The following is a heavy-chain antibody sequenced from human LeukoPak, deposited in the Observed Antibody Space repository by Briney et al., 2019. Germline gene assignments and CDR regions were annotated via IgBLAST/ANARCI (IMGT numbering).Heavy chain of an antibody. CDR1: GYTFTSYY. J-gene: IGHJ4*02. V-gene: IGHV1-18*04. CDR2: ISTYNGDT. CDR3: ARDTGSSPGDY. D-gene: IGHD1-26*01. Sequence: GASVKVSCKASGYTFTSYYMHWVRQAPGQGLEWMGWISTYNGDTNYAQNPQGRVTMTTDTSTSTAYMDLRSLRSDDTAVYYCARDTGSSPGDYWGQGTLVTVSS.